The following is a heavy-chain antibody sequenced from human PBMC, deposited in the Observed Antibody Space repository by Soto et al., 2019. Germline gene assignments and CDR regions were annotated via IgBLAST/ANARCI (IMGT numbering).Heavy chain of an antibody. V-gene: IGHV1-46*01. CDR2: INPSGGST. J-gene: IGHJ6*02. D-gene: IGHD6-19*01. CDR1: GYTFTSYY. Sequence: QVQLVQSGAEVKKPGASVKVSCKASGYTFTSYYMHWVRQAPGQGLEWMGIINPSGGSTSYAQKFQGRVTMTRDTSTSTVYMELSSLRSEDTAVYYCARDNWSSGWYDAGAYYYYYGMDVWGQGTTVTVSS. CDR3: ARDNWSSGWYDAGAYYYYYGMDV.